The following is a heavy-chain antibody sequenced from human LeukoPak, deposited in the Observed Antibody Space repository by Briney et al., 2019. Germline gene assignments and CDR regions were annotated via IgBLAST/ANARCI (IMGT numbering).Heavy chain of an antibody. Sequence: GRSLRLSCAASGFIFSSYGMHWVRQAPGKGLEWVAVIWYDGSNKYYADSVKGRFTISRDNSKNTLYLQMNSLRAEDTAVYYCARESGGSWPNWFDPWGQGTLVTVSS. CDR3: ARESGGSWPNWFDP. J-gene: IGHJ5*02. CDR1: GFIFSSYG. V-gene: IGHV3-33*01. D-gene: IGHD2-15*01. CDR2: IWYDGSNK.